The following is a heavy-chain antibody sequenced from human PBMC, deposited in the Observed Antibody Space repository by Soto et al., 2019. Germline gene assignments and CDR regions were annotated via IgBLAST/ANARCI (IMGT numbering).Heavy chain of an antibody. J-gene: IGHJ4*02. D-gene: IGHD6-19*01. V-gene: IGHV4-59*01. CDR2: IYYSGST. CDR3: ARAYSSGWTIFDY. Sequence: SETLSLTCTVSGGSISSYYWSWIRQPPGKGLEWIGYIYYSGSTNYNPSLKSRVTISVDTSKNQFSLKLSSVTAADTAVYYCARAYSSGWTIFDYWGQGALVTVSS. CDR1: GGSISSYY.